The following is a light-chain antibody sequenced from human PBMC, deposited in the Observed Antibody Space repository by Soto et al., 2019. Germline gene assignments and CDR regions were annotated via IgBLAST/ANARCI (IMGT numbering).Light chain of an antibody. CDR1: QDISNS. CDR2: NAV. V-gene: IGKV1-33*01. CDR3: QHYNNLPPT. Sequence: DIKMTQSPSSLSASVGDRVTISCQASQDISNSLNWYQQKSGKAPELLIYNAVNLDTGVPSMFRGSGSGIHFTFTISSLQPEDIATYYCQHYNNLPPTFGPGTRVDIK. J-gene: IGKJ3*01.